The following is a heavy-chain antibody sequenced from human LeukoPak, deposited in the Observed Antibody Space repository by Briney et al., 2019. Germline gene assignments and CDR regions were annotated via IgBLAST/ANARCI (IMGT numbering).Heavy chain of an antibody. V-gene: IGHV4-34*01. CDR2: INHSGST. J-gene: IGHJ4*02. D-gene: IGHD3-10*01. CDR1: GGSSSGYY. CDR3: ARGHWYGSGLDY. Sequence: PSETLSLTCAVYGGSSSGYYWSWIRQPPGKGLEWIGEINHSGSTNYNPSLKSRVTISVDTSKNQFSLKLSSVTAADTAVYYCARGHWYGSGLDYWGQGTLVTVSS.